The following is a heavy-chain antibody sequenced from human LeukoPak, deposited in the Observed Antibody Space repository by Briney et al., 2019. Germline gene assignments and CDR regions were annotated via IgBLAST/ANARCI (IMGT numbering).Heavy chain of an antibody. J-gene: IGHJ6*02. V-gene: IGHV3-23*01. CDR2: ISGSGGST. D-gene: IGHD6-13*01. CDR1: GFTFSSYA. Sequence: GRSLRLSCAASGFTFSSYAMSWVRQTPGKGLERVSAISGSGGSTYYADSVKGRFTISRDNSKNTLYLQMNSLRAEDTAVYYCAKGPGSSPRVNMDVWGQGTTVIVSS. CDR3: AKGPGSSPRVNMDV.